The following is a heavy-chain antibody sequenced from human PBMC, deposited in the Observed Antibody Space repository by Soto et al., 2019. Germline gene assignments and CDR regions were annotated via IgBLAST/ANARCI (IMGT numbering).Heavy chain of an antibody. J-gene: IGHJ4*02. Sequence: QVQLQQWGAGLLKPSETLSLTCAVSGGSFSGYYWSWIRQPPGKGLEWIGEMNDSGNTKYNASLESRVASSVDTSKGHVSLTLTSVTAADTAVYYCASPRWNYIYWGQGTLVAVSS. CDR3: ASPRWNYIY. CDR1: GGSFSGYY. CDR2: MNDSGNT. D-gene: IGHD1-7*01. V-gene: IGHV4-34*01.